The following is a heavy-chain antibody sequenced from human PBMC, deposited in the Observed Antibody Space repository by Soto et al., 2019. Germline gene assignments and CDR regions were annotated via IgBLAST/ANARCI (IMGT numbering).Heavy chain of an antibody. CDR2: ISYDGSNK. CDR3: ARVGCSSTSCWPRDYYYYGMDV. D-gene: IGHD2-2*01. V-gene: IGHV3-30-3*01. J-gene: IGHJ6*02. Sequence: SLRLSCAASGFTFSSYAMHWVRQAPGKGLEWVAVISYDGSNKYYADSVKGRFTISRDNSKNTLYLQMNSLRAEDTAVYYCARVGCSSTSCWPRDYYYYGMDVWGQGTTVTVSS. CDR1: GFTFSSYA.